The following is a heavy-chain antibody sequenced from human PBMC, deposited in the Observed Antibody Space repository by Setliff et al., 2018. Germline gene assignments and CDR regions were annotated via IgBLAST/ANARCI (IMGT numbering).Heavy chain of an antibody. Sequence: ETLSLTCTVSGGSTNNYHWTWVRQAPGKGLEWVASINPGGSEKYYVDSVRGRFTISRDNARNSLSLQMNSLRSDDTAVYYCLGAGTCSYWGQGTRVTVSS. J-gene: IGHJ4*02. D-gene: IGHD3-10*02. CDR2: INPGGSEK. V-gene: IGHV3-7*01. CDR1: GGSTNNYH. CDR3: LGAGTCSY.